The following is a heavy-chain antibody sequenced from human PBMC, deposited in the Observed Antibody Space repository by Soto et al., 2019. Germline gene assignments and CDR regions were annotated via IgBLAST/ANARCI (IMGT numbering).Heavy chain of an antibody. Sequence: SETLSLTCAVYGGSFSGYYWSWIRQPPGKGLEWIGEINHSGSTNYNPSLKSRVTMLVDTSKNQFSRKLSSVTAADTAVYYCARGIAQRGYSYGYWGQGTLVTVSS. J-gene: IGHJ4*02. CDR3: ARGIAQRGYSYGY. V-gene: IGHV4-34*01. CDR2: INHSGST. D-gene: IGHD5-18*01. CDR1: GGSFSGYY.